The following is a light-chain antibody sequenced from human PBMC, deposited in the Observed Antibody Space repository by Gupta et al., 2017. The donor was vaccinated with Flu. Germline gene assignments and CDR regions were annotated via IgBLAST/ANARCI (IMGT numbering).Light chain of an antibody. CDR2: AAS. Sequence: DIQMPQSPSSLSASVGDRVTITCRASQSISSYLNWYQQKPGKAPKLLIYAASSLQSGVPSRFSGSGSGTDFTLTISSLQPEDFATYYCQQRYSTPRTFGQGTKVEIK. J-gene: IGKJ1*01. CDR1: QSISSY. V-gene: IGKV1-39*01. CDR3: QQRYSTPRT.